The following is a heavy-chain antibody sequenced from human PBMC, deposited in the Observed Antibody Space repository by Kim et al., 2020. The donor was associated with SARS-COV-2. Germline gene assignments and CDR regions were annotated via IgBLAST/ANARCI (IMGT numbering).Heavy chain of an antibody. CDR2: T. Sequence: TYYNPSLKSRVTLSVETSKHQFSLKLSSVTAADTAVFYCTRHLSGSSWFDYWGQGTLVTVSS. V-gene: IGHV4-39*01. D-gene: IGHD6-13*01. CDR3: TRHLSGSSWFDY. J-gene: IGHJ4*02.